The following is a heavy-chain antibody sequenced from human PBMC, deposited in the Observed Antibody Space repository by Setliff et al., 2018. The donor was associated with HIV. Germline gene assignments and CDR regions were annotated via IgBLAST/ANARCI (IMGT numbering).Heavy chain of an antibody. V-gene: IGHV3-23*01. CDR3: AKDLGVAAAGAYDAFDI. Sequence: SLRLSCAASGFTFSSYAMSWVRQAPGKGLEWVSAISGSGGSTYYADSVKGRFTISRDNSKNTLYLQMNSLRAEDTAVYYCAKDLGVAAAGAYDAFDIWGQGTMVTVSS. D-gene: IGHD6-13*01. CDR1: GFTFSSYA. CDR2: ISGSGGST. J-gene: IGHJ3*02.